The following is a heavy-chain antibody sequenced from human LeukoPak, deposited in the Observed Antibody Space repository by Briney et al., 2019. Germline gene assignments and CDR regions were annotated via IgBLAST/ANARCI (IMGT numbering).Heavy chain of an antibody. V-gene: IGHV1-3*01. CDR1: GYTFTSYA. Sequence: ASVKVSCKASGYTFTSYAMHWVRQAPGQRLEWMGWINAGNGNTKYSQKFQGRVTITRDTSASTAYMELSSLRSEDTAVYYCASHTPNTAMDTPFDYWGQGTLVTVSS. CDR2: INAGNGNT. D-gene: IGHD5-18*01. CDR3: ASHTPNTAMDTPFDY. J-gene: IGHJ4*02.